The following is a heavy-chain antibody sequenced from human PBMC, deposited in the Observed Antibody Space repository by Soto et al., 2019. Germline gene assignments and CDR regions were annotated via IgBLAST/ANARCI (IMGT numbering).Heavy chain of an antibody. D-gene: IGHD3-16*02. J-gene: IGHJ4*01. CDR1: GYTFTSYD. V-gene: IGHV1-8*01. CDR3: VRGRVMITFGVVIVIDY. Sequence: ASVKVSCKASGYTFTSYDINWVRQATGQGLEWMGWINPNTGYTDYAQKFQDRVTMTGNTSITTAYMELSSLRSEDTAAYYCVRGRVMITFGVVIVIDYWG. CDR2: INPNTGYT.